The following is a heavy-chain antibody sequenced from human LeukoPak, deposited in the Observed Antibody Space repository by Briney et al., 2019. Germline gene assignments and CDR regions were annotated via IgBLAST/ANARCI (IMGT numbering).Heavy chain of an antibody. V-gene: IGHV3-48*04. CDR3: ARDARQQLVERFDY. D-gene: IGHD6-13*01. Sequence: GGSLRLSCAASRFTFSTYSMNWVRQTPGRGLEWVSYISTSGSRIDYADSVKGRFTISRDNAKNSLYLQMNSLRAEDTAVYYCARDARQQLVERFDYWGQGTLVTVSS. CDR1: RFTFSTYS. J-gene: IGHJ4*02. CDR2: ISTSGSRI.